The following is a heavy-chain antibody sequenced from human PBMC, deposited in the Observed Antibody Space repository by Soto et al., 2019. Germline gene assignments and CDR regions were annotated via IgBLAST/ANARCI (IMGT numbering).Heavy chain of an antibody. CDR2: IYYSGST. Sequence: SETLSLTCTVSGGSISSYYWSWIRQPPGKGLEWIGYIYYSGSTNYNPSHKSRVTISVDTSKNQFSPKLSSVTAADTAVYYCARRWGGTFDYWGQVTLVTVSS. V-gene: IGHV4-59*01. CDR1: GGSISSYY. CDR3: ARRWGGTFDY. J-gene: IGHJ4*02. D-gene: IGHD2-21*01.